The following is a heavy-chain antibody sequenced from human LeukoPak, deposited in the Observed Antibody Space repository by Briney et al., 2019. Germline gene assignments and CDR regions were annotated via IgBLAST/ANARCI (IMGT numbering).Heavy chain of an antibody. CDR3: ATDRPSQYYDFWSGYYRHYYYYGMDV. CDR1: GFTFTSSA. Sequence: SVKVSCKASGFTFTSSAVQWVRQARGQRLEWIGWIVVGSGNTNYAQKFQERVTITRDMSTSTAYMELSSLRSEDTAVYYCATDRPSQYYDFWSGYYRHYYYYGMDVWGQGTTVTVSS. V-gene: IGHV1-58*01. J-gene: IGHJ6*02. D-gene: IGHD3-3*01. CDR2: IVVGSGNT.